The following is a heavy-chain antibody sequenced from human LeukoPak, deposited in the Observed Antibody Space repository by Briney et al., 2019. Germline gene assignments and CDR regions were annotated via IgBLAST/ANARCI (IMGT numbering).Heavy chain of an antibody. V-gene: IGHV4-59*12. CDR1: GGSISSYY. CDR2: IHDSGST. CDR3: ARGKRYYGSGSYYNRNWFDP. Sequence: SETLSLTCTVSGGSISSYYWSWIRQSPGKGLEWIGYIHDSGSTNYNPSLKSRVTISVDTSKNQFSLKLSSGTAADTAVYYCARGKRYYGSGSYYNRNWFDPWGQGTLVTVSS. D-gene: IGHD3-10*01. J-gene: IGHJ5*02.